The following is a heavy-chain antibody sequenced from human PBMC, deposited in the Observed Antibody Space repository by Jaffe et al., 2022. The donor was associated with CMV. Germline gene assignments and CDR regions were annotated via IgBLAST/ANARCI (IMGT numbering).Heavy chain of an antibody. CDR3: ARHMSEPGTRGFDS. Sequence: QVQLQESGPGLVEPSGTLSLTCAVSGGSITSANFWSWVRQPPGEGLAWIGEVSHTGSANYDPSLRSRVAMSLDTSRNQFSLYLTSVTAADTAIYYCARHMSEPGTRGFDSWGRGALVTVSS. CDR2: VSHTGSA. V-gene: IGHV4-4*02. J-gene: IGHJ4*02. CDR1: GGSITSANF. D-gene: IGHD6-13*01.